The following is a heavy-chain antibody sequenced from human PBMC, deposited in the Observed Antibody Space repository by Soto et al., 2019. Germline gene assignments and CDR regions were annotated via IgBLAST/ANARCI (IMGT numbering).Heavy chain of an antibody. CDR1: GGSISSYY. D-gene: IGHD2-2*01. Sequence: SETLSLTCTVSGGSISSYYWTWIRQPAGKGLEWIGRIHSSGSTNYNPSLKSRVTMSVDTSKNQFSLKLSPVTAADTAVYYCARTIIPATGWYFDCWGQGTLVTVSS. V-gene: IGHV4-4*07. J-gene: IGHJ4*02. CDR2: IHSSGST. CDR3: ARTIIPATGWYFDC.